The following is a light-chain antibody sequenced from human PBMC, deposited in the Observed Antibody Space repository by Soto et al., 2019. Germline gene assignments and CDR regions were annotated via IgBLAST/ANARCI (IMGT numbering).Light chain of an antibody. CDR3: QQYSTSFWT. CDR2: SAS. Sequence: DIQLTQSPSSLSSSVGDRVTVTCRASQGIGSYVAWYQQKPGQGPKLLIYSASTLHRGVPSRFSGSGSGTEFTLTISSLQPDDFETYYCQQYSTSFWTFGQGTKVDIK. CDR1: QGIGSY. V-gene: IGKV1-9*01. J-gene: IGKJ1*01.